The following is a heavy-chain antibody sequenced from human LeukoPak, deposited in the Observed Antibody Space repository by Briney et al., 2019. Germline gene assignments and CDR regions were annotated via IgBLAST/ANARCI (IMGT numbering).Heavy chain of an antibody. CDR2: ISYDGSNK. CDR1: GFTFSSYG. J-gene: IGHJ4*02. CDR3: AKQLGYCSDGSCYFPY. V-gene: IGHV3-30*18. Sequence: PGGSLRLSCAASGFTFSSYGMHWVRQAPGKGLEWVAVISYDGSNKYYADSVKGRFTISRDNSKNTLYLQMNSLRAEDTAVYYCAKQLGYCSDGSCYFPYWGQGTLVTVS. D-gene: IGHD2-15*01.